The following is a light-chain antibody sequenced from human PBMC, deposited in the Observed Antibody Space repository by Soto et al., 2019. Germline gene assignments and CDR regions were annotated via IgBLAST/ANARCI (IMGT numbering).Light chain of an antibody. CDR3: QYYGTSAPWT. CDR2: RGS. J-gene: IGKJ1*01. CDR1: QNIRGNE. Sequence: EVVLTQSPGTLYLSPGERATLSCRASQNIRGNELAWYQQKHGQAPRLLIYRGSSRATGIPDRFSGRGSGTDFPLTIARLEPEDVAVYYCQYYGTSAPWTFGQGTKVEIK. V-gene: IGKV3-20*01.